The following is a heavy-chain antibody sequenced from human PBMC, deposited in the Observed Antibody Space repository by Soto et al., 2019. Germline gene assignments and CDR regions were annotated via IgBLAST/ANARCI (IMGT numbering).Heavy chain of an antibody. CDR1: GGSISSGGYY. Sequence: SETLSLTCTVSGGSISSGGYYWSWIRQHPGKGLEWIGYIFYSGSTFYNTSLKSRVTISVDTSKNQFSLKLSSVTAADTAVYYCARAEITMVRGVISSYGMDVWGQGTTVTVSS. D-gene: IGHD3-10*01. V-gene: IGHV4-31*03. J-gene: IGHJ6*02. CDR3: ARAEITMVRGVISSYGMDV. CDR2: IFYSGST.